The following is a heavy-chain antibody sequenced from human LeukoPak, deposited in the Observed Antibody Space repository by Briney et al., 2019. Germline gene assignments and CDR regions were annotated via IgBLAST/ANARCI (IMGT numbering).Heavy chain of an antibody. CDR2: VSGRDDST. D-gene: IGHD3-9*01. V-gene: IGHV3-23*01. Sequence: GASLRLSCAASGFTFSNYAMSWVRQAPGKGLEWVSAVSGRDDSTYYADSVKGRFTISRDTSKNTPYLQMNSLRAEDTAVYYCVKWGDYDTLTGYYDPDYWGQGTLVTVSS. J-gene: IGHJ4*02. CDR3: VKWGDYDTLTGYYDPDY. CDR1: GFTFSNYA.